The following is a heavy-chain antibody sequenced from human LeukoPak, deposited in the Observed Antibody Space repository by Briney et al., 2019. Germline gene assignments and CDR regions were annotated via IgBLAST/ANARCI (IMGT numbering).Heavy chain of an antibody. CDR3: ARAIVPAAIDY. CDR2: INYSGST. Sequence: SETLSLTCTVSGGSISSSSYYWGWIRQPPGKGLEWIGSINYSGSTYYNPSLKSRVTISVDTSKNQFSLKLSSVTAADTAVYYCARAIVPAAIDYWGQGTLVTVSS. J-gene: IGHJ4*02. D-gene: IGHD2-2*01. V-gene: IGHV4-39*01. CDR1: GGSISSSSYY.